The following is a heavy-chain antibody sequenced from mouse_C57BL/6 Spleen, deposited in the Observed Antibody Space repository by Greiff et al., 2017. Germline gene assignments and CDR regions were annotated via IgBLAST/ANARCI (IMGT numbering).Heavy chain of an antibody. Sequence: VHVKQSGPELVKPGASVKISCKASGYSFTGYYMNWVKQSPEKSLEWIGEINPSTGGTTYNQKFKAKATLTVDKSSSTAYMQLKSLTSEDSAVYYCARSGGYFDVWGTGTTVTVSS. D-gene: IGHD3-2*02. J-gene: IGHJ1*03. CDR1: GYSFTGYY. CDR2: INPSTGGT. CDR3: ARSGGYFDV. V-gene: IGHV1-42*01.